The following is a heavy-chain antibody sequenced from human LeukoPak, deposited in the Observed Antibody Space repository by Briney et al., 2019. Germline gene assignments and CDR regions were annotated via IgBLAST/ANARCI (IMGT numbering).Heavy chain of an antibody. CDR3: ARGRDPYDDYTSLGY. J-gene: IGHJ4*02. D-gene: IGHD4-17*01. CDR2: IYYTGST. V-gene: IGHV4-59*01. Sequence: KPSETLSLTCTVSGGSIRTYPWTWVRQSPGKGLQWLGYIYYTGSTSYNPSLKSRVTISLGTSTNQFSLRLTSVTAADTAVYYCARGRDPYDDYTSLGYWGQGILVTVSS. CDR1: GGSIRTYP.